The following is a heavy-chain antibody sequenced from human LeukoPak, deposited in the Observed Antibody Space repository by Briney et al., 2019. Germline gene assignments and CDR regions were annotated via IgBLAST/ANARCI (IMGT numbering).Heavy chain of an antibody. CDR2: IWGDGNNR. V-gene: IGHV3-30*02. Sequence: GGSLRLSCAASGFTFRNYGMHWVRLATGKGLEWVSFIWGDGNNRFYADSVKGRFTISRDNSKNMLYLQMDTLRAEDTALYYCAKDPGASVSGFYMDVWGKGTTVIVSS. J-gene: IGHJ6*03. D-gene: IGHD2-8*02. CDR1: GFTFRNYG. CDR3: AKDPGASVSGFYMDV.